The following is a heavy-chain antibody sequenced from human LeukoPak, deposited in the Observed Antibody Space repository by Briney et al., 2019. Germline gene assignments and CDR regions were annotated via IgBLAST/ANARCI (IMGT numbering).Heavy chain of an antibody. V-gene: IGHV3-9*01. Sequence: GRSLRLSCAASGFTFDDYAMHWVRQAPGKGLEWVSGISWNSGSIGYADSVKGRFTISRGNAKNSLYLQMNSLRAEDSALYYCAKDVRELYSSSWYLDYWGQGTLVTVSS. CDR3: AKDVRELYSSSWYLDY. CDR2: ISWNSGSI. J-gene: IGHJ4*02. CDR1: GFTFDDYA. D-gene: IGHD6-13*01.